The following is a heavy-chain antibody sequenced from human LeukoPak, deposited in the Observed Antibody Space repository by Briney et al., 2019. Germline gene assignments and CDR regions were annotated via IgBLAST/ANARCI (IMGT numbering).Heavy chain of an antibody. J-gene: IGHJ3*02. Sequence: SETLSLTCAVSGGSISSSNWWSWVRQPPGKGLEWIGEINHSGSTNYNPSLKSRVTISVDTSKNQFSLKLSSVTAADTAVYYCARGGSIYGTDAFDIWGQGTMVTVSS. CDR3: ARGGSIYGTDAFDI. CDR1: GGSISSSNW. D-gene: IGHD2/OR15-2a*01. V-gene: IGHV4-4*02. CDR2: INHSGST.